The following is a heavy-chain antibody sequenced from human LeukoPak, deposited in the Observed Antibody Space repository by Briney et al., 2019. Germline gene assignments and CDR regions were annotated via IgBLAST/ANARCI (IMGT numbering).Heavy chain of an antibody. J-gene: IGHJ6*02. D-gene: IGHD2-8*02. CDR2: ISSSSSYI. CDR1: GFTFSSYS. V-gene: IGHV3-21*01. Sequence: GGSLRLSCAASGFTFSSYSMNWVRQAPGKGLEWVSSISSSSSYIYYADSVKGRFTISRDNAKNSLYLQMNSLRAEGTAVYYCAREVTGGTSTNYYYYGMDVWGQGTTVTVSS. CDR3: AREVTGGTSTNYYYYGMDV.